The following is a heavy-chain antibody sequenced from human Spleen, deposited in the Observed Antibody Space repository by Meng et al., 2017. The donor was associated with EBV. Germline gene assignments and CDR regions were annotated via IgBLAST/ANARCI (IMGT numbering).Heavy chain of an antibody. J-gene: IGHJ4*02. V-gene: IGHV3-74*01. Sequence: DVPALESGGAFVSPGGSLRLSCATPGFPFSRFSMHWVRQTPGKRLGWVSRTNEDGNITNNAESVKRLFTISRDNANKSLYLQMNSLPAEDTALYYCSKDLAGSDDYWGQGTLVTVSS. CDR3: SKDLAGSDDY. D-gene: IGHD1-14*01. CDR1: GFPFSRFS. CDR2: TNEDGNIT.